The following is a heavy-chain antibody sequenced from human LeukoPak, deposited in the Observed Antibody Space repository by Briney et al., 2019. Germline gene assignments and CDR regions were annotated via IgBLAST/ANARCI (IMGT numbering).Heavy chain of an antibody. Sequence: QPGGSLRLSCAASGFTFDNYAMHWVRHPPGKGLEWVSLFSGDGDSTYFADSVKGRFTISRDNSKNSLYLQMNSLRTEDTPLYYCAKAYYGSRFSSFHYWRQGTLLTVSS. CDR1: GFTFDNYA. CDR2: FSGDGDST. D-gene: IGHD3-10*01. CDR3: AKAYYGSRFSSFHY. V-gene: IGHV3-43*02. J-gene: IGHJ4*02.